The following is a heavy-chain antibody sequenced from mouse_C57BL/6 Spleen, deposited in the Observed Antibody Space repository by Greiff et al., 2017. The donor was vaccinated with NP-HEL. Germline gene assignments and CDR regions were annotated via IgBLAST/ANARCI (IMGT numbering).Heavy chain of an antibody. CDR3: AREGGRLAWFAY. D-gene: IGHD3-3*01. CDR2: INPGSGGT. J-gene: IGHJ3*01. CDR1: GYAFTNYL. Sequence: QVQLQQSGAELVRPGTSVKVSCKASGYAFTNYLIEWVKQRPGQGLEWIGVINPGSGGTNYNEKFKGKATLTADKSSSTAYMQLSSLTSEDSAVYFCAREGGRLAWFAYWGQGTLVTVSA. V-gene: IGHV1-54*01.